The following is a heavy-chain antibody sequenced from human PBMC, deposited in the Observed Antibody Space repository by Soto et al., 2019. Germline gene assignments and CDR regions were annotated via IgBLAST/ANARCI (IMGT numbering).Heavy chain of an antibody. CDR2: ISYDGSNK. J-gene: IGHJ6*02. CDR3: AKDXVPYSSGWDYYYYGMDV. D-gene: IGHD6-19*01. Sequence: PGGSLRLSCAASGFTFSSYGMHWVRQAPGKGLEWVAVISYDGSNKYYADSVKGRFTISRDNSKNTLYLQMNSLRAEDTAVYYCAKDXVPYSSGWDYYYYGMDVWGQGTTVTVSS. CDR1: GFTFSSYG. V-gene: IGHV3-30*18.